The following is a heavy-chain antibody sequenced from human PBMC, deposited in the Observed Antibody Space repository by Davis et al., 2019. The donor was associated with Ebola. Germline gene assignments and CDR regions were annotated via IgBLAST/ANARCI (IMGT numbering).Heavy chain of an antibody. CDR3: ARGLYPWELDY. J-gene: IGHJ4*02. Sequence: GSLRLSCAVYGGSFSAYYWTWIRQPPGKGLEWIGEINRSGDPNYNPSLKSRVTISVDASKNQFSLKLSSVTAADTAVYYCARGLYPWELDYWGQGTLVTVSS. CDR2: INRSGDP. D-gene: IGHD1-1*01. V-gene: IGHV4-34*01. CDR1: GGSFSAYY.